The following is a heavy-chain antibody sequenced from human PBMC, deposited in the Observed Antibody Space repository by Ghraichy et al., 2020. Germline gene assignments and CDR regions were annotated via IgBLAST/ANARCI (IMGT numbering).Heavy chain of an antibody. D-gene: IGHD3-22*01. CDR3: ASGYYDSSGYYGY. J-gene: IGHJ4*02. CDR2: IYYSGST. V-gene: IGHV4-39*01. CDR1: GGSISSSSYY. Sequence: SETLSLTCTVSGGSISSSSYYWGWIRQPPGKGLEWIGSIYYSGSTYYNPSLKSRVTISVDTSKNQFSLKLSSVTAADTAVYYCASGYYDSSGYYGYWGQGTLVTVSS.